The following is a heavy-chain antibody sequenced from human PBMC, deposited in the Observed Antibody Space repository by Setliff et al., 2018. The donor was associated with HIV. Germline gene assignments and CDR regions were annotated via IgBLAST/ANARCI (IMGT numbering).Heavy chain of an antibody. Sequence: AGGSLRLSCAASGFTFSSYAMHWVRQAPGKGLEWVAFIRYDGSYKYYADPVKGRFTISRDNSKNTLYLQVSRLRAEDTAVYYCAKDPGDYVLDYWGQGTLVTVSS. J-gene: IGHJ4*02. CDR3: AKDPGDYVLDY. CDR1: GFTFSSYA. CDR2: IRYDGSYK. D-gene: IGHD4-17*01. V-gene: IGHV3-30*02.